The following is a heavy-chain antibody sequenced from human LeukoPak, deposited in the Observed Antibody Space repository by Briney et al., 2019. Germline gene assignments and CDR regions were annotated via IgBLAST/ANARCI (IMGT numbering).Heavy chain of an antibody. CDR3: AKHYMGSSYNRGLDY. CDR2: IYHSGST. D-gene: IGHD3-10*01. CDR1: GYSISSGYY. J-gene: IGHJ4*02. V-gene: IGHV4-38-2*02. Sequence: PSETLSLTCTVSGYSISSGYYWGWIRQPPGKGLEWIGSIYHSGSTYYNPSLKSRVTISVDTSKNQFSLKLSSVTAADTAVYYCAKHYMGSSYNRGLDYWGQGTLVTVSS.